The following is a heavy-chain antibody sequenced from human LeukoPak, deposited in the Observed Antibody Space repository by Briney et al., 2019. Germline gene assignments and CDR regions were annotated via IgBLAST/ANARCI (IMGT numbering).Heavy chain of an antibody. Sequence: SETLSLTCTVSGDSISGYYWSWIRQPPGKGLEWIGYIYYSGSTNYNPSLKSRVTISVDTSKNQFSLKLSSVTAADTAVYYCARALGYCTNGVCYRGFDYWGQGTLVTVSS. CDR3: ARALGYCTNGVCYRGFDY. D-gene: IGHD2-8*01. V-gene: IGHV4-59*01. J-gene: IGHJ4*02. CDR2: IYYSGST. CDR1: GDSISGYY.